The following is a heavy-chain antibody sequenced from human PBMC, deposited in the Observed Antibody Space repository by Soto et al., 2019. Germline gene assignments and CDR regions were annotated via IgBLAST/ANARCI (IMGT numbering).Heavy chain of an antibody. J-gene: IGHJ6*02. V-gene: IGHV4-34*01. D-gene: IGHD2-2*01. Sequence: PSETLSLTCAVYGGSFSGYYWSWIRQPPGKGLEWIGEINHSGSTNYNPSIKSRVTISVDTSKNQFSLKLSSVTAADTAVYYCAGRGYCSSTSCYYYYYGMDVWGQGTTVTVSS. CDR3: AGRGYCSSTSCYYYYYGMDV. CDR2: INHSGST. CDR1: GGSFSGYY.